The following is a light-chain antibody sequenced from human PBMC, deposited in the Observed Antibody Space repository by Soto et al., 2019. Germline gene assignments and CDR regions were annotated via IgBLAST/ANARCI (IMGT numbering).Light chain of an antibody. CDR1: QNIGFY. CDR3: QQSLSKT. CDR2: AAS. Sequence: DIQMTQSPSSLSASVGDRVTITCRASQNIGFYLNWYQQKPGKAPKVLIYAASTLESGVPSRFSGSGSGTDFTLIISSLQPEDFATYYCQQSLSKTFGQGTKVEIK. J-gene: IGKJ1*01. V-gene: IGKV1-39*01.